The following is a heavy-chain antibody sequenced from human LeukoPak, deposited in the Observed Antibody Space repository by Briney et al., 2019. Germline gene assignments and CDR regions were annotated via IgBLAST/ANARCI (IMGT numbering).Heavy chain of an antibody. J-gene: IGHJ6*02. Sequence: ASVKVSCKASGYTFTSYGISWVRQAPGQGLEWMGWISAYNGNTNYAQKLQGRVTMTTDTSTSTAYMELRSLRSDDTAVYCCAREDAAGSYYGMDVWGQGTTVTVSS. D-gene: IGHD6-13*01. CDR3: AREDAAGSYYGMDV. CDR2: ISAYNGNT. V-gene: IGHV1-18*01. CDR1: GYTFTSYG.